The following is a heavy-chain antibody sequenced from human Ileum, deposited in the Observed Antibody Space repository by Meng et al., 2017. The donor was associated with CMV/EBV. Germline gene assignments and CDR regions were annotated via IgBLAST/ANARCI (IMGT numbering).Heavy chain of an antibody. CDR3: ATDKTPYGCFDS. V-gene: IGHV3-30*03. CDR1: GFSLSEYV. J-gene: IGHJ4*02. D-gene: IGHD4-17*01. Sequence: GESLKISCSAASGFSLSEYVMHWLRHPPGRELEWVAVTSYDGSDTSYADPVKGRFSISRDNSKNTLYLQMNSLRYDDTAVYYCATDKTPYGCFDSWGQGTLVTVSS. CDR2: TSYDGSDT.